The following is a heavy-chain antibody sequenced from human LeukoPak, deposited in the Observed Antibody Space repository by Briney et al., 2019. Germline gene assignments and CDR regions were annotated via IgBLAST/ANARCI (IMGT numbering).Heavy chain of an antibody. CDR1: GFTISSYS. V-gene: IGHV3-48*02. J-gene: IGHJ4*02. Sequence: PVGSLRLSCAASGFTISSYSMHWVRQAPGKGLEWVSSISSSSSTIYFADSVKGRFTISRDNAKNSLYLHMNSLRDEDTAVYYCARPLTGGYSDFWGQGTLVTVSS. CDR2: ISSSSSTI. D-gene: IGHD5-18*01. CDR3: ARPLTGGYSDF.